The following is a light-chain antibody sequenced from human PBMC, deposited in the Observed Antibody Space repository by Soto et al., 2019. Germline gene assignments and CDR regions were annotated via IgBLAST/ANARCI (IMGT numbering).Light chain of an antibody. CDR3: QTWGTGTRGV. Sequence: QPVLTQSPSASASLGASVKLTCTLSSGHSSYAIAWHQQQPEKGPRYLMKLNSDGSHSKGDGIPDRFSGSSSGAERYLTISRLQSEYEADYYCQTWGTGTRGVFGGGTKLTVL. J-gene: IGLJ3*02. V-gene: IGLV4-69*01. CDR1: SGHSSYA. CDR2: LNSDGSH.